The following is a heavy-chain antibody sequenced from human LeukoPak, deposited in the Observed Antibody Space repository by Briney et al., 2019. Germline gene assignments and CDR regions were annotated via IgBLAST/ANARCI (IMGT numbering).Heavy chain of an antibody. CDR2: IYPGDSDT. CDR3: ARFYDSSGYYYGGTNWFDP. D-gene: IGHD3-22*01. J-gene: IGHJ5*02. CDR1: GYSFTSYW. V-gene: IGHV5-51*01. Sequence: GESLKISCKGSGYSFTSYWIGWVRQMPGKGLEWMGIIYPGDSDTRYSPPFQGQVTISADKSISTAYLQWSSLKASDTAMYYCARFYDSSGYYYGGTNWFDPWGQGTLVTVSS.